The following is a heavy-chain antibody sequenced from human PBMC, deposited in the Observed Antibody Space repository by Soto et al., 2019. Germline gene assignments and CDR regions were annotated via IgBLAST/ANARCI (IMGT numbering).Heavy chain of an antibody. Sequence: QVTVKESGPVLVKPTETLTLTCTVSGFSLSNAGLGVSWIRQPPGKALEWLAHIFSNDEKSYSTSLKSRLTISKDPSKSQVVLTMTNMDPVDTATYYCAPTYSTSWYWLDPWGQGTLVTVSS. CDR2: IFSNDEK. CDR3: APTYSTSWYWLDP. D-gene: IGHD6-13*01. V-gene: IGHV2-26*01. CDR1: GFSLSNAGLG. J-gene: IGHJ5*02.